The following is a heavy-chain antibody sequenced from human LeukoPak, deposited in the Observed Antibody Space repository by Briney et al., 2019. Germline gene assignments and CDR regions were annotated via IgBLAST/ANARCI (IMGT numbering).Heavy chain of an antibody. CDR3: ARSSGWKYNIDY. CDR2: INPNSGGT. D-gene: IGHD6-19*01. Sequence: ASVKVSCKASGYTFNGYYKHWVRQAPGQGLEWIGWINPNSGGTNYQGRVTMTRDTSISTAYMELSRLRSDDTAMYYCARSSGWKYNIDYWGQGTLVTVSS. J-gene: IGHJ4*02. V-gene: IGHV1-2*02. CDR1: GYTFNGYY.